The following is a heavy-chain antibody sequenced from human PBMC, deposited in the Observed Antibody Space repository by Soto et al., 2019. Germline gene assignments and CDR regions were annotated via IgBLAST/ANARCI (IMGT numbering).Heavy chain of an antibody. Sequence: QVQLVESGGGVVQPGRSLRLSCAASGFTFSSYDLHWVRQAPGKGLEWVAVISYDGNNNYYADSVKGRFTISRDNSKNTLYLQMNSLRGEDTAGYYCARANATAFDYWGQGTLVTVSS. CDR3: ARANATAFDY. V-gene: IGHV3-30-3*01. J-gene: IGHJ4*02. CDR1: GFTFSSYD. D-gene: IGHD4-4*01. CDR2: ISYDGNNN.